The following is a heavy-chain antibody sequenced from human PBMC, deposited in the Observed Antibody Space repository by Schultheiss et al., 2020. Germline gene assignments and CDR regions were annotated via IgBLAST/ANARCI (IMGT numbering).Heavy chain of an antibody. V-gene: IGHV4-39*01. CDR1: GGSISSYY. CDR2: IYYSGST. D-gene: IGHD3-10*01. J-gene: IGHJ2*01. CDR3: ARPYGSGSYYKSRGYFDL. Sequence: SETLSLTCTVSGGSISSYYWGWIRQPPGKGLEWIGSIYYSGSTYYNPSLKSRVTISVDTSKNQFSLKLSSVTAADTAVYYCARPYGSGSYYKSRGYFDLWGRGTLVTV.